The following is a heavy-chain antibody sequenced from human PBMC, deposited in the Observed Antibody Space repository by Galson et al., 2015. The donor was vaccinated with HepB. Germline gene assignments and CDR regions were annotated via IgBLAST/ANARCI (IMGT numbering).Heavy chain of an antibody. J-gene: IGHJ4*02. D-gene: IGHD6-19*01. CDR1: GYTLTELS. V-gene: IGHV1-24*01. CDR2: FDPEDGET. Sequence: SVKVSRKVSGYTLTELSMHWVRQAPGKGLEWMGGFDPEDGETIYAQKFQGRVTMTEDTSTDTAYMELSSLRSEDTAVYYCATAPDSSGWQFDYWGQGTLVTVSS. CDR3: ATAPDSSGWQFDY.